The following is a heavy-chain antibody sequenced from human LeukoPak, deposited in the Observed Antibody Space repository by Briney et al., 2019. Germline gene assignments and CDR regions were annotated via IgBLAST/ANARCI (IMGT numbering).Heavy chain of an antibody. D-gene: IGHD6-19*01. J-gene: IGHJ4*02. V-gene: IGHV3-21*04. CDR1: GFTFSSYS. Sequence: GGSLRLSCAASGFTFSSYSMNWVRQAPGKGLEWVSSISSSSSYIYYADSVKGRFTISRDNSKNTLYLQMNSLRAEDTAVYYCAKPHSSGWDFDYWGQGTLVTVSS. CDR2: ISSSSSYI. CDR3: AKPHSSGWDFDY.